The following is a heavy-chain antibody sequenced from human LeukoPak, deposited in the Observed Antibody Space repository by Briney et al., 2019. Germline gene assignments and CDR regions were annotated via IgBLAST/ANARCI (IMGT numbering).Heavy chain of an antibody. CDR1: GYTFTSYG. Sequence: GASVKVSCKASGYTFTSYGISWVRQAPGQGLEWMGWISAYNGNTNYAQKLQGRVTMTTDTSTSTAYMELRSLRSDDTAVYYCARAPLRDYYDSSGYLNFDYWGQGTLVTVSS. V-gene: IGHV1-18*01. CDR3: ARAPLRDYYDSSGYLNFDY. CDR2: ISAYNGNT. J-gene: IGHJ4*02. D-gene: IGHD3-22*01.